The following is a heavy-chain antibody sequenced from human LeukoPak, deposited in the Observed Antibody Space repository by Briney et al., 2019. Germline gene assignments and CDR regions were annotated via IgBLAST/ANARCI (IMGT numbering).Heavy chain of an antibody. V-gene: IGHV3-23*01. Sequence: GGSLRLSCAASGFTFSTYAMTWVRQAPGKGLEWVSLISGTGGSTYYADSVKGRFTISRDNAKNSLYLQMNSLRAEDTAVYYCARDGLPLWFGELLPRLWFDPWGQGTLVTVSS. D-gene: IGHD3-10*01. CDR3: ARDGLPLWFGELLPRLWFDP. CDR2: ISGTGGST. CDR1: GFTFSTYA. J-gene: IGHJ5*02.